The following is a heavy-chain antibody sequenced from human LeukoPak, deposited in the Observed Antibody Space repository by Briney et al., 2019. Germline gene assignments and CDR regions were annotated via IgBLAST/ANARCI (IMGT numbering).Heavy chain of an antibody. CDR1: VYTFTSYY. D-gene: IGHD5-18*01. CDR3: ARVPTPRGTAMVLFDY. CDR2: INPSGGST. J-gene: IGHJ4*02. Sequence: ASVSVSCKASVYTFTSYYMHWVRQSPGQGLEWMGIINPSGGSTSYAQKFQGRVTMTRDISTSTVYMELSSLRSEDTAVYYCARVPTPRGTAMVLFDYWGQGTLVTVSS. V-gene: IGHV1-46*01.